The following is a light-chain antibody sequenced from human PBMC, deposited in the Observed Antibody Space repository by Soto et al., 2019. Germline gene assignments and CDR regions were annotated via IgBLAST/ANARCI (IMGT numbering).Light chain of an antibody. J-gene: IGKJ1*01. CDR1: QSITNR. CDR2: DAS. Sequence: DIQMTQSPSTLSASVGDRVTITCRASQSITNRLAWYQQKPGKAPKVLIYDASNLQSGVTSRFSGSGFGTEFILTISSLQPDDFATYSCQHYGGLWTFGQGTKVDIK. CDR3: QHYGGLWT. V-gene: IGKV1-5*01.